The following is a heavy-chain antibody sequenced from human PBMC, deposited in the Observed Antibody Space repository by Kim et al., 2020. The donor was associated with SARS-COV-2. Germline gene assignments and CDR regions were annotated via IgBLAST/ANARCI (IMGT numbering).Heavy chain of an antibody. D-gene: IGHD4-17*01. CDR2: ISAYNGNT. CDR3: ARGDLGTPYGGDYYGMDV. Sequence: ASVKVSCKASGYTFTSYGVSWVRQAPGQGLEWMGWISAYNGNTKYAQKFQGRVTMTTDTSTSTAYMELRSLRSDDTAVYYCARGDLGTPYGGDYYGMDVWGQGTTVTVSS. J-gene: IGHJ6*02. CDR1: GYTFTSYG. V-gene: IGHV1-18*01.